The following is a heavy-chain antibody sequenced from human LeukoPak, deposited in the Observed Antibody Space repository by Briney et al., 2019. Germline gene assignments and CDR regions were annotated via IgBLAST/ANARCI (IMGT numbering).Heavy chain of an antibody. CDR1: GGTISGSNR. J-gene: IGHJ4*02. Sequence: SGTLSLTCAASGGTISGSNRQTWVREPPGKGLEWIVEIYHSGSTNYNQSLKSRVTISVDNSKNTLSLKLSSLSAVDTAVYYCASVCGCDCYSGYFDYWGQGTLVTVSS. CDR3: ASVCGCDCYSGYFDY. D-gene: IGHD2-21*02. V-gene: IGHV4-4*02. CDR2: IYHSGST.